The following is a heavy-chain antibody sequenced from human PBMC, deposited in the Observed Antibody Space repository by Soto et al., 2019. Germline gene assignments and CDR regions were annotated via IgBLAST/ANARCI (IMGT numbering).Heavy chain of an antibody. CDR3: AKHEGYCSSTTCSNFDY. Sequence: PGESLKISCRGSGFTFTNYWIAWVRQMPGKGLEWMGIIYPGDSDTSYSPSFQGQATISADKSINTAYLHWSSLKASDTAMYYCAKHEGYCSSTTCSNFDYWGQGTLVTVSS. D-gene: IGHD2-2*01. CDR1: GFTFTNYW. V-gene: IGHV5-51*01. J-gene: IGHJ4*02. CDR2: IYPGDSDT.